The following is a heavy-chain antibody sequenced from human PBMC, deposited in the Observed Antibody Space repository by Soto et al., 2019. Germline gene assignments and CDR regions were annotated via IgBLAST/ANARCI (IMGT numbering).Heavy chain of an antibody. CDR3: ARPYGGKIGDAPDL. J-gene: IGHJ3*01. V-gene: IGHV3-23*01. CDR1: GVTFSIYG. D-gene: IGHD2-15*01. Sequence: GGSLRLSCAASGVTFSIYGMSWVRQVPGKGLEWVSTISDSGDSAYYADSVKGRFTISRDNSQNTLYLQMNSLRAEDTAVYYCARPYGGKIGDAPDLWGQGTMVTVSS. CDR2: ISDSGDSA.